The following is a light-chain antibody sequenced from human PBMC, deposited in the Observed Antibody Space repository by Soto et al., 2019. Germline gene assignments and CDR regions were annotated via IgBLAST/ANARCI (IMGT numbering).Light chain of an antibody. V-gene: IGKV1-5*03. J-gene: IGKJ1*01. CDR2: QAS. CDR3: LQYQSYWT. Sequence: DIQMTQSPSTLSASVGDRVSITCRASQSISRQLAWYQQKPGKAPNLLIYQASNLETGVPSRFTGSGSGTXXTXXXXSLQXDDLXXXXXLQYQSYWTFGQGTKVEVK. CDR1: QSISRQ.